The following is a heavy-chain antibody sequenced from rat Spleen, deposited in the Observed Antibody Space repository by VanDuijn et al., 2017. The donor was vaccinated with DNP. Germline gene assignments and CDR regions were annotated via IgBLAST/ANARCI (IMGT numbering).Heavy chain of an antibody. CDR3: STSGSPY. CDR1: GFTFSDYN. J-gene: IGHJ3*01. Sequence: EVQLVESGGGLVQPGGSLKLSCAASGFTFSDYNMAWVRQAPKKGLDLVASFSYDGGSSYYRDSVKGRFTISRDNAKSSLYLQMDSLRSEDTATYYCSTSGSPYWGQGTLVTVSS. CDR2: FSYDGGSS. D-gene: IGHD5-1*01. V-gene: IGHV5-20*01.